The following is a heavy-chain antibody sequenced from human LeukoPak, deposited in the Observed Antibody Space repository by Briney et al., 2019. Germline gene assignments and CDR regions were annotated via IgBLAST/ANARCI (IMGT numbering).Heavy chain of an antibody. CDR1: GFTFSDYN. V-gene: IGHV3-11*01. CDR3: ARDNGYGSSTSCYSNWFDA. D-gene: IGHD2-2*01. J-gene: IGHJ5*02. CDR2: ISISVSTI. Sequence: GGALRLSCAASGFTFSDYNMSWVHHGPRKGLEWVSYISISVSTISYANSVKGRFTISRDNAKNPLYLQMNSLGAKSPAVYYLARDNGYGSSTSCYSNWFDAWGQGTLVTVSS.